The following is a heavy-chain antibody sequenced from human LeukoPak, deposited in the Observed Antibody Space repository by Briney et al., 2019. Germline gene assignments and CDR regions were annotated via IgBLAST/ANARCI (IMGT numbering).Heavy chain of an antibody. Sequence: GGSLRLSYVASGFTFGKYWMSWVRQAPGKGLEWVANIKLDGSEKNYVDSVKGRFTISRDNTKNSLYLQMNSLRVEDTAVFYCARDQYDTWSRRGNFDSWGQGTLVIVSS. CDR2: IKLDGSEK. V-gene: IGHV3-7*03. CDR3: ARDQYDTWSRRGNFDS. J-gene: IGHJ4*02. D-gene: IGHD3-3*01. CDR1: GFTFGKYW.